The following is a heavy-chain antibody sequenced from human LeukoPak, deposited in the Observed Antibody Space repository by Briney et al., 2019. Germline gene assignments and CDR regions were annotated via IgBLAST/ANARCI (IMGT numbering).Heavy chain of an antibody. CDR3: ARELALVAATPWGWFDP. CDR1: GGSISSSSYY. D-gene: IGHD2-15*01. CDR2: IYYSGST. Sequence: SETLSLTCTVSGGSISSSSYYWGWIRQPPGKGLEWIGSIYYSGSTYYNPSLKSRVTISVDTSKNQFSLKLSSVTAADTAVYYCARELALVAATPWGWFDPWGQGTLVTVSS. J-gene: IGHJ5*02. V-gene: IGHV4-39*07.